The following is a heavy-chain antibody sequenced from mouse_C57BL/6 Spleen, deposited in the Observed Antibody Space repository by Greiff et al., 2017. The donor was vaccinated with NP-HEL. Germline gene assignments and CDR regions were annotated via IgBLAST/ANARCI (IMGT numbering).Heavy chain of an antibody. D-gene: IGHD1-1*01. Sequence: EVQLVESGGGLVKPGGSLKLSCAASGFTFSDYGMHWVRQAPEKGLEWVAYISSGSSTIYYADTVKGRFTISRDTAKNTLFLQMTSLRSEDTAMYYCARYYYGSSYNWYFDVWGTGTTVTVSS. CDR1: GFTFSDYG. J-gene: IGHJ1*03. CDR2: ISSGSSTI. V-gene: IGHV5-17*01. CDR3: ARYYYGSSYNWYFDV.